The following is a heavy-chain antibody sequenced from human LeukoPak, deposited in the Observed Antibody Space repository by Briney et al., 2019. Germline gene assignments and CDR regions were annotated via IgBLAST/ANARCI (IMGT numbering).Heavy chain of an antibody. V-gene: IGHV3-15*01. J-gene: IGHJ4*02. CDR2: IKSKTDGGTT. CDR1: GFTFSNAW. D-gene: IGHD6-19*01. Sequence: PGGSLRLSCSASGFTFSNAWMSWVRQAPGKGLEWVGRIKSKTDGGTTDYAAPVKGRFTISRDDSKNTLYLQMNSLKTEDTAVYYCTTEIAVAATFDYWGQGTLVTVSS. CDR3: TTEIAVAATFDY.